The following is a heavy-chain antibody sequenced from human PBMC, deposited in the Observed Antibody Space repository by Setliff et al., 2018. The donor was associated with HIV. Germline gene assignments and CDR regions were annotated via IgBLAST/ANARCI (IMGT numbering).Heavy chain of an antibody. CDR3: VRLITAFTSSWPDYYYYDSDV. CDR2: ISSSGITK. Sequence: SCAASGFTFSRYEMSWVRQAPGKGLEWLSYISSSGITKHYEDSVKGRFTISRDNAKNSLYLHMNSLRAEDTAVYYCVRLITAFTSSWPDYYYYDSDVWGQGTTVTVSS. CDR1: GFTFSRYE. V-gene: IGHV3-48*03. J-gene: IGHJ6*02. D-gene: IGHD3-22*01.